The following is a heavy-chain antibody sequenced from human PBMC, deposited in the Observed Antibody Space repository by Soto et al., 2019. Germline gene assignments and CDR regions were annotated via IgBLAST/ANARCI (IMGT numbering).Heavy chain of an antibody. CDR3: ARDRTRGSGNYYYYGMDV. Sequence: GVPLRLSCTAAEFTFSDFYMSRIRKDPGKGLEWVSYISSSSSYTNYADSVKGRFTISRDNAKHSLYLQMNSQRAEDTAVYYCARDRTRGSGNYYYYGMDVWDQGTTVTVSS. CDR2: ISSSSSYT. D-gene: IGHD3-10*01. CDR1: EFTFSDFY. V-gene: IGHV3-11*06. J-gene: IGHJ6*02.